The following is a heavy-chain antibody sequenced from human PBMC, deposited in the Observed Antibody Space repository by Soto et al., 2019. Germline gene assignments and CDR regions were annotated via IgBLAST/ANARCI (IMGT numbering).Heavy chain of an antibody. CDR3: AADATAWQQMVPSDY. J-gene: IGHJ4*02. CDR1: GFTFTSSA. V-gene: IGHV1-58*01. CDR2: IAVGSGYT. D-gene: IGHD2-8*01. Sequence: SVNVSCKASGFTFTSSAFQWVRQARGQRLEWIGWIAVGSGYTNYAQRFQDRVTLTRDMSTATTYMELSRLTSEDTAIYYCAADATAWQQMVPSDYWGQGTLVTVSS.